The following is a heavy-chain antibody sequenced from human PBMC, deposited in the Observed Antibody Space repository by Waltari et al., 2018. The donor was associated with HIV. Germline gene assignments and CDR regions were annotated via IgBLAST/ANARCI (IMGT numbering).Heavy chain of an antibody. CDR2: IIPIFGTA. CDR3: ATLPNRAYSSSPEDY. J-gene: IGHJ4*02. Sequence: QVQLVQSGAEVKKPGSSVKVSCKASGGTLSSHAISWLLQAPGQGLEWMGGIIPIFGTANYAQKLQGRVTITADESTSTAYMELSSLRSEDTAVYYCATLPNRAYSSSPEDYWGQGTLVTVSS. V-gene: IGHV1-69*01. D-gene: IGHD6-13*01. CDR1: GGTLSSHA.